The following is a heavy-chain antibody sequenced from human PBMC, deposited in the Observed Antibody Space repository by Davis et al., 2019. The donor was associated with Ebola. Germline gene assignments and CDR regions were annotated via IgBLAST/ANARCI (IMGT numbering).Heavy chain of an antibody. CDR1: GGTFSSYA. J-gene: IGHJ5*02. CDR2: IIPIFVTA. V-gene: IGHV1-69*13. Sequence: SVKVSCKASGGTFSSYAISWVRQAPGQGLEWMGGIIPIFVTANYAQKFQGRVTITADESTSTAYMELSSLRSEDTAVYYCARDGSEQLAGDNWFDPWGQGTLVTVSS. D-gene: IGHD6-6*01. CDR3: ARDGSEQLAGDNWFDP.